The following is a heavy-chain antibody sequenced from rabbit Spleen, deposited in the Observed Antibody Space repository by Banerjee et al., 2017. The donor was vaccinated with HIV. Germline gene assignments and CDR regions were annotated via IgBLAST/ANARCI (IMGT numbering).Heavy chain of an antibody. V-gene: IGHV1S40*01. CDR1: GFDFSRGYD. J-gene: IGHJ4*01. CDR2: IYTGNVKT. CDR3: ARNVYAATDSNL. D-gene: IGHD6-1*01. Sequence: QQLVESGGGLVKPGASLTLTCTAFGFDFSRGYDMCWVRQAPGKGLEWIGCIYTGNVKTYYASWAKGRFTISKTSSTTVTLQMTSLTVADTATHFCARNVYAATDSNLWGPGTLVTVS.